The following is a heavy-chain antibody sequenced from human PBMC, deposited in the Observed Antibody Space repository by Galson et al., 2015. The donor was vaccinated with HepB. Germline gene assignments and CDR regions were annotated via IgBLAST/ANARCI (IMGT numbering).Heavy chain of an antibody. CDR1: GGTFSSYA. Sequence: SVKVSCKASGGTFSSYAISWVRQAPGQGLEWMGGIIPIFGTANYAQKFQGRVTITADESTSTAYMELSSLRSEDTAVYYCARDLGTSSYYDFWSGYLNYYYGMDVWGQGTTVTVSS. V-gene: IGHV1-69*13. CDR2: IIPIFGTA. CDR3: ARDLGTSSYYDFWSGYLNYYYGMDV. D-gene: IGHD3-3*01. J-gene: IGHJ6*02.